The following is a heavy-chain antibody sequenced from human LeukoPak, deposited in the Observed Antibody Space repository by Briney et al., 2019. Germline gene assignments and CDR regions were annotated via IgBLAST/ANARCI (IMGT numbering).Heavy chain of an antibody. V-gene: IGHV4-4*07. D-gene: IGHD6-19*01. Sequence: PSETLSFTCTVSGGSISSYYWSWIRQPAGKGLEWIGRIYTSGSTNYNPSLKSRVTMSVDMSKNQFSLKLSSVTAADTAVYYCAGSYSSGWYGTAGYFDYWGQGTLVTVSS. CDR3: AGSYSSGWYGTAGYFDY. J-gene: IGHJ4*02. CDR2: IYTSGST. CDR1: GGSISSYY.